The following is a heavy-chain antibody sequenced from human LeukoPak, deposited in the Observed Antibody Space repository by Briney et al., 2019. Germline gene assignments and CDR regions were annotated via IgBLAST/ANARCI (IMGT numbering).Heavy chain of an antibody. CDR2: ISYDGSSK. CDR3: AKDRYTYGTEYFDY. J-gene: IGHJ4*02. V-gene: IGHV3-30*18. D-gene: IGHD5-18*01. Sequence: PGRSLRLSCAASGFAFSSYGMHWVRQAPGKGLEWVALISYDGSSKYYADSVKGRFTISRDNSKNTLYLQMNSLRAEDTAVYYCAKDRYTYGTEYFDYWGQGTLVTVSS. CDR1: GFAFSSYG.